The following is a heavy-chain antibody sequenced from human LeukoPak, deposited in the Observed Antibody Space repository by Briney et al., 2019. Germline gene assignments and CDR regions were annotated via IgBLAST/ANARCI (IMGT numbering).Heavy chain of an antibody. J-gene: IGHJ6*03. D-gene: IGHD3-10*01. CDR2: INPNSGGT. CDR1: GYTFTGYN. V-gene: IGHV1-2*02. CDR3: AKDYYYGSGSLYYYYYMDV. Sequence: ASAKVSCKASGYTFTGYNMHWGRQAPGQGLEWMGWINPNSGGTNYVQTFQGRVTMTRDTSISTAYMELSRLRSDDTAVYYSAKDYYYGSGSLYYYYYMDVWAKGTAVT.